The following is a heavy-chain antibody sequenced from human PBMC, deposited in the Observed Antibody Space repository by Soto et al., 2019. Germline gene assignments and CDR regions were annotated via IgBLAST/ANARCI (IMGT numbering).Heavy chain of an antibody. CDR2: FDPEDGET. J-gene: IGHJ5*02. D-gene: IGHD2-2*02. V-gene: IGHV1-24*01. CDR1: GYTLTELS. CDR3: ATPNIYCSSTSCYNRYAFDP. Sequence: ASVKVSCKVSGYTLTELSMHWVRQAPGKGLEWMGGFDPEDGETIYAQKFQGRVTMTEDTSTDTAYMELSSLRSEDTAVYYCATPNIYCSSTSCYNRYAFDPWGQGTLVTVSS.